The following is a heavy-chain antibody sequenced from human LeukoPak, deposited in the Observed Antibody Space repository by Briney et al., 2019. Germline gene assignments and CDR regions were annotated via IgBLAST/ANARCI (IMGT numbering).Heavy chain of an antibody. J-gene: IGHJ4*02. CDR1: GFTFSSYW. CDR3: ARDGASREQFDY. CDR2: INNDGSTT. V-gene: IGHV3-74*01. Sequence: PGGCLRLSCAASGFTFSSYWMYWVRQDPGKGLVWVSRINNDGSTTNYADSVKGRFTISRDNAKNTLYLQMNSLRAEDTAVYYCARDGASREQFDYWGQGTLVNVSS. D-gene: IGHD3-16*01.